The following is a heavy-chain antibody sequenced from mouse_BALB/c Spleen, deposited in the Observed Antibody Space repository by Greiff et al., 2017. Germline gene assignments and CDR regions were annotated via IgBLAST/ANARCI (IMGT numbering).Heavy chain of an antibody. V-gene: IGHV2-9*02. D-gene: IGHD2-14*01. J-gene: IGHJ2*01. CDR2: IWAGGST. CDR1: GFTFSSFG. Sequence: VMLVESGGGLVQPGGSRKLSCAASGFTFSSFGMHWVRQAPGKGLEWLGVIWAGGSTNYNSALMSRLSISKDNSKSQVFLKMNSLQTDDTAMYYCARDRYDGLDYWGQGTTLTVSS. CDR3: ARDRYDGLDY.